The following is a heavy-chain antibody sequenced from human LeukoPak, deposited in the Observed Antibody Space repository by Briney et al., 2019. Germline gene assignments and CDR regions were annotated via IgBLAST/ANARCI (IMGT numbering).Heavy chain of an antibody. CDR1: GFRFNNHG. CDR3: AKRDAETEFDY. J-gene: IGHJ4*02. D-gene: IGHD2-21*02. V-gene: IGHV3-30*02. Sequence: GPLRLSCAASGFRFNNHGMHWVRQAPGKGLEWVALIQPDGNDKFYADSVKGRFTVSRDNSKNTPYLQLNSLRAEDTAVYYCAKRDAETEFDYWGQGTLVTVSS. CDR2: IQPDGNDK.